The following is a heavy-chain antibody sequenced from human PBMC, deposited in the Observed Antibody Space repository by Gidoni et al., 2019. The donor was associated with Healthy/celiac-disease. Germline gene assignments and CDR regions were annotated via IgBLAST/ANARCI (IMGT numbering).Heavy chain of an antibody. J-gene: IGHJ6*02. CDR2: ISSSSSYI. V-gene: IGHV3-21*01. D-gene: IGHD2-21*01. CDR3: ARVPQYSENNGMDV. Sequence: EVQLVESGGGLVKPGGSLRLSCAASGFTFSSYSMNWVRQAPGKGLEWVSSISSSSSYIYYADSVKGRFTISRDNAKNSLYLQMNSLRAEDTAVYYCARVPQYSENNGMDVWGQGTTVTVSS. CDR1: GFTFSSYS.